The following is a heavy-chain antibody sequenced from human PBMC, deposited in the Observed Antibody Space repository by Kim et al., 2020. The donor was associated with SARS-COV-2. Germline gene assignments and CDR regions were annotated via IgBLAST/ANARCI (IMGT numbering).Heavy chain of an antibody. Sequence: SETLSLTCTVSGGSISSSSYYWGWIRQPPGKGLEWIGSIYYSGSTYYNPSLKSRVTISVDTSKNQFSLKLSSVTAADTAVYYCARGWVDVVVPAAPFDYWGQGTLVTVSS. V-gene: IGHV4-39*01. CDR2: IYYSGST. CDR1: GGSISSSSYY. D-gene: IGHD2-2*01. J-gene: IGHJ4*02. CDR3: ARGWVDVVVPAAPFDY.